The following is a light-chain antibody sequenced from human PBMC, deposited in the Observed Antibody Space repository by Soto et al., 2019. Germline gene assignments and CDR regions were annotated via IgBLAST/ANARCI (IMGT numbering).Light chain of an antibody. CDR1: SSSIESNT. J-gene: IGLJ1*01. CDR2: SNY. CDR3: AAWDDILNGYV. V-gene: IGLV1-44*01. Sequence: QSVLTQPPSASGTPGQSVTISCSCSSSSIESNTVTWYQQLPGTAPKLVIYSNYDRPSGVPDRFSGSTSGTSASLVIRGLQSEDEADYYCAAWDDILNGYVFGGGTKVTVL.